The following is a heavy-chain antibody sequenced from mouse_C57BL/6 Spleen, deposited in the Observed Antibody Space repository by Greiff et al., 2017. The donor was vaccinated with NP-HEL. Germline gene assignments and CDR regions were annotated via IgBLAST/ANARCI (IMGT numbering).Heavy chain of an antibody. CDR2: INPYNGGT. D-gene: IGHD1-1*01. CDR1: GYTFTDYY. CDR3: ANYYGSSYPFAY. J-gene: IGHJ3*01. V-gene: IGHV1-19*01. Sequence: VQLKQSGPVLVKPGASVKMSCKASGYTFTDYYMNWVKQSHGKSLEWIGVINPYNGGTSYNQKFKGKATLTVDKSSSTAYMELNSLTSEDSAVYYCANYYGSSYPFAYWGQGTLVTVSA.